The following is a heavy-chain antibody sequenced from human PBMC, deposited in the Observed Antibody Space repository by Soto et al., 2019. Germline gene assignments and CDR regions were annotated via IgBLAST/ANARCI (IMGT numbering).Heavy chain of an antibody. V-gene: IGHV3-74*01. CDR1: GFTFSSYW. CDR2: INSDGSST. CDR3: ARENSPASTYYDFWSGYYSDRYYYYGMDV. Sequence: PGGALRLSCAASGFTFSSYWMHWVRQAPGKGLVWVSRINSDGSSTSYADSVKDRFTISRDNAKKTLYLQMNSLRAEDTAVYYCARENSPASTYYDFWSGYYSDRYYYYGMDVWGQGTTVTVSS. D-gene: IGHD3-3*01. J-gene: IGHJ6*02.